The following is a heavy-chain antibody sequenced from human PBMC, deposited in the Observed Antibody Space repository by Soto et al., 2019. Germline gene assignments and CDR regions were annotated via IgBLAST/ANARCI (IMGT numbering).Heavy chain of an antibody. CDR1: GGSFSGYY. CDR3: ARGPLMIVVVINGHNWFDP. V-gene: IGHV4-34*01. CDR2: INHSGST. Sequence: SETLSLTCAVYGGSFSGYYWSWIRQPPGKGLEWIGEINHSGSTNYNPSLKSRVTISVDTSKNQFSLKLSSVTAADTAVYYCARGPLMIVVVINGHNWFDPWCQGTLVT. J-gene: IGHJ5*02. D-gene: IGHD3-22*01.